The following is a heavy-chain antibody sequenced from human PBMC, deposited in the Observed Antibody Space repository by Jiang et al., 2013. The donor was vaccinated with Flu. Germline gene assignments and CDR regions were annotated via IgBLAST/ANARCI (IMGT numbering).Heavy chain of an antibody. D-gene: IGHD2-2*01. CDR3: AKDSAVVPAATGAFDI. CDR1: GFTFSSYA. J-gene: IGHJ3*02. CDR2: ISGSGGST. V-gene: IGHV3-23*01. Sequence: EVQLLESGGGLVQPGGSLRLSCAASGFTFSSYAMSWVRQAPGKGLEWVSAISGSGGSTYYADSVKGRFTISRDNSKNTLYLQMNSLRAEDTAVYYCAKDSAVVPAATGAFDIWGQGTMVTVSS.